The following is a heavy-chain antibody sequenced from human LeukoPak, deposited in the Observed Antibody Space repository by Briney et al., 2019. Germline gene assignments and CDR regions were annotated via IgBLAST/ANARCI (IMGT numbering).Heavy chain of an antibody. D-gene: IGHD4-23*01. J-gene: IGHJ4*02. Sequence: ASVKVSCKASGGTFSSYAISWVRQAPGQGLKWMGRIIPILGIANYAQKFQGRVTITADKSTSTAYMELSSLRSEDTAVYYCARDRVHRAVGEGSTFDYWGQGTLVTVSS. CDR2: IIPILGIA. CDR1: GGTFSSYA. CDR3: ARDRVHRAVGEGSTFDY. V-gene: IGHV1-69*04.